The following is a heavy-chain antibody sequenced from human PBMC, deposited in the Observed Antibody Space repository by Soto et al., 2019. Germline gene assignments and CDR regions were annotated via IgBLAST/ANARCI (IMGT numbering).Heavy chain of an antibody. CDR3: ARAPYSSTSFFFDY. D-gene: IGHD6-13*01. CDR1: GYSFTSNH. Sequence: QVQLVQSGTEVRKPGASVKLSCKASGYSFTSNHLHWVRQAPRQGLEWVGIINPSLGSANYAQKFQGRVAMTWDTSASIAYMELRGLRSDDTAVYFCARAPYSSTSFFFDYWGQGALVTVSS. CDR2: INPSLGSA. J-gene: IGHJ4*02. V-gene: IGHV1-46*01.